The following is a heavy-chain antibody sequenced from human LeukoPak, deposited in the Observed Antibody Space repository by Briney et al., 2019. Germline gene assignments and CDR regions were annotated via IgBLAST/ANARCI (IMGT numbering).Heavy chain of an antibody. CDR3: ARHHPRNLTLGY. CDR1: GGSFSGYY. D-gene: IGHD7-27*01. J-gene: IGHJ4*02. Sequence: PSETLSLTCAVYGGSFSGYYWSWIRQPPGKGLEWIGEINHSGSTNYNPSLKSRVTISVDTSKNQFSLKLSSVTAADTAVYYCARHHPRNLTLGYWGQGTLVTVSS. V-gene: IGHV4-34*01. CDR2: INHSGST.